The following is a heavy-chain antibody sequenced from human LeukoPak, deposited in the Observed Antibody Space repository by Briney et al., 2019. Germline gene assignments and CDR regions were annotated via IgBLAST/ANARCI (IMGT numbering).Heavy chain of an antibody. Sequence: GGSLRVSCTVSGFTFSSFAMSWVRQAPGKGQEQVSTITGGSGAKYYADSVKGRFTISRDNSKDTLYLQMHSLRAEDTAVYFCAKDTPLTTYTSGWSSNSFDYWGQGTLVAVSS. CDR1: GFTFSSFA. J-gene: IGHJ4*02. V-gene: IGHV3-23*01. D-gene: IGHD6-19*01. CDR3: AKDTPLTTYTSGWSSNSFDY. CDR2: ITGGSGAK.